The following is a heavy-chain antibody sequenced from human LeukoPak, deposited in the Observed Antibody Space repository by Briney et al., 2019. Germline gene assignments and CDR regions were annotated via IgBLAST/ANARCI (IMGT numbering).Heavy chain of an antibody. Sequence: ASVKVSCKASGGTFSSYAISWVRQAPGQGPEWMGGIIPIFGTANYVQKFQGRVTITADESTSTAYMELSSLRSEDTAVYYCARDWGYYDSSGMGAFDIWGQGTMVTVSS. D-gene: IGHD3-22*01. CDR1: GGTFSSYA. V-gene: IGHV1-69*13. CDR2: IIPIFGTA. J-gene: IGHJ3*02. CDR3: ARDWGYYDSSGMGAFDI.